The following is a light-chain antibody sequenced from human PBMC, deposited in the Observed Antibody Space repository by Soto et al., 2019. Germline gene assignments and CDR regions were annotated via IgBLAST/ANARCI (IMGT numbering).Light chain of an antibody. Sequence: QSALTQPASVSRSPGQSITFSCTGTSSDVGSYDYVSWHQQHPGKAPKLIIYDVNNRPSGVPSRFSGSKSGNTASLTISGLQTEDEADYYCCAYSTSGTHVFGTGTKV. CDR2: DVN. CDR3: CAYSTSGTHV. J-gene: IGLJ1*01. CDR1: SSDVGSYDY. V-gene: IGLV2-14*03.